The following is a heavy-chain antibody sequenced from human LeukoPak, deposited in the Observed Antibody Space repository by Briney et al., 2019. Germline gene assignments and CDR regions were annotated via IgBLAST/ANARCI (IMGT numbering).Heavy chain of an antibody. CDR2: IRSNSDGGTI. CDR3: ATDFYDST. V-gene: IGHV3-15*01. D-gene: IGHD3-22*01. CDR1: GFTFSSYA. Sequence: GGSLRLSCAASGFTFSSYAMSWVRQAPGKGLEWVGRIRSNSDGGTIDYAAPVKGRFTLSRDDSKATLYLQMNSLQTEDTAVYYCATDFYDSTWGQGTLVTVSS. J-gene: IGHJ5*02.